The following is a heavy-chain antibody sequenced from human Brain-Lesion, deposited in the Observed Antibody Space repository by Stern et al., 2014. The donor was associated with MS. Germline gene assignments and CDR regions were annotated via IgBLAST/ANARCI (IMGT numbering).Heavy chain of an antibody. CDR2: TYSNGNS. V-gene: IGHV4-30-4*01. D-gene: IGHD1-1*01. CDR1: GGSTSRRDNY. J-gene: IGHJ6*02. CDR3: ARGPLEGIEMKTFFYAMDV. Sequence: QVQLVESGPGLVKPSQTLSLTCTVSGGSTSRRDNYWSLIRQPPGRGLEWIGSTYSNGNSFYNPLLKNPLTISLDTSNYHFPIRMNSVTATNTAVYYCARGPLEGIEMKTFFYAMDVWGHGTTVTVS.